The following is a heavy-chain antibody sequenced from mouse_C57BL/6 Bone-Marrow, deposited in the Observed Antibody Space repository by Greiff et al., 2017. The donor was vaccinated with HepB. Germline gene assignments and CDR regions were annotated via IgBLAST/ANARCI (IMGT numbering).Heavy chain of an antibody. D-gene: IGHD2-4*01. V-gene: IGHV3-6*01. CDR3: ARDGYDYDAYAMDY. J-gene: IGHJ4*01. CDR1: GYSITSGYY. Sequence: ESGPGLVKPSQSLSLTCSVTGYSITSGYYWNWIRQFPGNKLEWMGYISYDGSNNYNPSLKNRISITRDTSKNQFFLKLNSVTTEDTATYYCARDGYDYDAYAMDYWGQGTSVTVSS. CDR2: ISYDGSN.